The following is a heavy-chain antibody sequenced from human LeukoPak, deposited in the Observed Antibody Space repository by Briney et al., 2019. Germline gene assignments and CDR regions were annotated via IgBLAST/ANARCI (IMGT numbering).Heavy chain of an antibody. CDR3: ARDPLSSSSFDL. CDR1: GFHFTTYW. CDR2: IKQDGSEK. J-gene: IGHJ4*02. V-gene: IGHV3-7*01. D-gene: IGHD6-13*01. Sequence: GGSLRLSCAASGFHFTTYWMGWVRQAPGKGLEWVANIKQDGSEKYYVDSVKGRFTISRDNAKNSLYLQMNSLRAEDTAVYYCARDPLSSSSFDLWGQGTLVTVSS.